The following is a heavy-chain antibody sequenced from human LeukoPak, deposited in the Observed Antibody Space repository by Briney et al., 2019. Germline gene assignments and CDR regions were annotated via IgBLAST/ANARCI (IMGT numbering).Heavy chain of an antibody. D-gene: IGHD2-21*02. Sequence: PSETLSLTCTVSGDFISRYYWSWIRQSPGKGLEWIGHVYDRGGTNYNPSLKSRATISADTSKNQFSLKVTSVTAADTAVYYCARASDSGDWHLGYWGQGTLVTVSS. J-gene: IGHJ4*02. CDR1: GDFISRYY. V-gene: IGHV4-59*01. CDR3: ARASDSGDWHLGY. CDR2: VYDRGGT.